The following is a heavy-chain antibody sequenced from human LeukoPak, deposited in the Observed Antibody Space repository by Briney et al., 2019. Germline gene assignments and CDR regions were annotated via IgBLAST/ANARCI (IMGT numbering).Heavy chain of an antibody. D-gene: IGHD3-10*01. J-gene: IGHJ4*02. V-gene: IGHV5-51*01. CDR1: GYIFTHYW. CDR3: ARQSRDGSKTRGYYFDY. CDR2: IYPADSDT. Sequence: GESLKIPCQASGYIFTHYWIGWVRQLPGKGLESMGLIYPADSDTTYSPSFQGQVTISADKSISTVYLQWSSLKASDTAMYYCARQSRDGSKTRGYYFDYWGQGTLVTVSS.